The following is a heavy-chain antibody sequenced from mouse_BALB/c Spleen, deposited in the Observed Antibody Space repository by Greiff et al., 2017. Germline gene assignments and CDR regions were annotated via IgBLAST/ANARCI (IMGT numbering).Heavy chain of an antibody. CDR2: IRNKANGYTT. CDR3: ARDYYGGYFDV. Sequence: EVKVVESGGGLVQPGGSLRLSCATSGFTFTDYYMSWVRQPPGKALEWLGFIRNKANGYTTEYSASVKGRFTISRDNSQSILYLQMNTLRAEDSATYYCARDYYGGYFDVWGAGTTVTVSS. D-gene: IGHD1-1*01. J-gene: IGHJ1*01. V-gene: IGHV7-3*02. CDR1: GFTFTDYY.